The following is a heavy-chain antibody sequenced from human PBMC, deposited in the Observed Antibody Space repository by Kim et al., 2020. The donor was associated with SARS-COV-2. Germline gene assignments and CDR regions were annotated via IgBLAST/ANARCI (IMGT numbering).Heavy chain of an antibody. D-gene: IGHD3-10*01. CDR2: IYYSGSP. Sequence: SETLSLTCTVSGGSISSGGYYWSWIRQHPGKGLEWIGYIYYSGSPYYNPSLKSRVTISVDTSKNQFSLKLSSVTAADTAVYYCARGGGESYDYWGQGTLVTVSS. J-gene: IGHJ4*02. CDR1: GGSISSGGYY. V-gene: IGHV4-31*03. CDR3: ARGGGESYDY.